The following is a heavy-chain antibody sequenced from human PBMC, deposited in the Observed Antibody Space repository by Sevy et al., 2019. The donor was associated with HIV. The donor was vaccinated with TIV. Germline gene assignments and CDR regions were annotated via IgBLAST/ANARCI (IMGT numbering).Heavy chain of an antibody. D-gene: IGHD3-22*01. J-gene: IGHJ5*02. CDR2: ISSSSTV. Sequence: GGSLRLSCEVSGFTFSTYAFHWVRQAPGKGLEWVSSISSSSTVYYADSMRGRFTISRDNVKNSLYLEMNTLRDEDTAVYSCAREAYYYDSREENWFDPWGQGTLVTVSS. CDR1: GFTFSTYA. V-gene: IGHV3-48*02. CDR3: AREAYYYDSREENWFDP.